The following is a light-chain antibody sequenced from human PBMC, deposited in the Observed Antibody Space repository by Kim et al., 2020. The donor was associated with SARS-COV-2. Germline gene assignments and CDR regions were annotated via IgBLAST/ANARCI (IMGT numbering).Light chain of an antibody. CDR2: RTS. CDR1: QSVNTW. CDR3: QQYEHYTS. Sequence: CASVGDRVTITYRASQSVNTWLARYRVKPGKAPKLLIYRTSSLESGVPSRVRGSGSETQLTLTVSGMQTDESATYYSQQYEHYTSFGQGTKGDIK. V-gene: IGKV1-5*03. J-gene: IGKJ1*01.